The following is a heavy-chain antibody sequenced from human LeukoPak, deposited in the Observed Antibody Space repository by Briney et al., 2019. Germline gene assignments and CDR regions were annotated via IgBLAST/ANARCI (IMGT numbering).Heavy chain of an antibody. J-gene: IGHJ4*02. V-gene: IGHV4-34*01. Sequence: SETLSLTCAVYGGSFSGYYWSWIRQPPGKGLEWIGEMNHSGSTNYNPSLKSRVTISVDTSKNQFSLKLSSVTAADTAVYYCARGSWPHEADFWSGSIRNFYYFDYWGQGTLVTVSS. CDR3: ARGSWPHEADFWSGSIRNFYYFDY. D-gene: IGHD3-3*01. CDR2: MNHSGST. CDR1: GGSFSGYY.